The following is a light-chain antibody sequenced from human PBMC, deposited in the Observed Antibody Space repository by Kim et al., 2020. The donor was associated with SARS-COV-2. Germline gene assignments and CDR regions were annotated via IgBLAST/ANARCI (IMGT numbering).Light chain of an antibody. Sequence: GQAITLSCTGPSSDVGGYNYVSWYHQHLGKAPKLMVYDVSQRPSGVSNRFSGSKSGNTASLTISGLQAEDEADYYCSSYTSSSTWVFGGGTQLTVL. CDR3: SSYTSSSTWV. V-gene: IGLV2-14*04. CDR2: DVS. CDR1: SSDVGGYNY. J-gene: IGLJ3*02.